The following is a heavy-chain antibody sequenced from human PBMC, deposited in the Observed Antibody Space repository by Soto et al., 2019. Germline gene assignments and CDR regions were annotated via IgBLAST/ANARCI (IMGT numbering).Heavy chain of an antibody. V-gene: IGHV4-30-2*01. CDR1: GGSISSGGYS. J-gene: IGHJ3*02. Sequence: SETLSLTCAVSGGSISSGGYSWSWIRQPPGKGLEWIGYIYHSGSTYYNPSLKSRVTISVDRSKSQFSLRLTSVTAADTAVYYCARLASPTVVVTYHVFDIWGQGTMVT. D-gene: IGHD2-21*02. CDR3: ARLASPTVVVTYHVFDI. CDR2: IYHSGST.